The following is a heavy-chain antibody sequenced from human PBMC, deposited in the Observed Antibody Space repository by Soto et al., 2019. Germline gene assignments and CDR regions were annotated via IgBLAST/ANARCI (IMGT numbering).Heavy chain of an antibody. CDR3: ARHGIKVEQAPFGRGFDP. Sequence: PSETLSLTCTVSGGSISSSSYYWGWIRQPPGKGLEWIGSIYYSGSTYYNPSLKSRVTISVDTSKNQFSLKLSSVTAADTAVYYCARHGIKVEQAPFGRGFDPWGQGTLVTVSS. CDR2: IYYSGST. CDR1: GGSISSSSYY. J-gene: IGHJ5*02. D-gene: IGHD3-16*01. V-gene: IGHV4-39*01.